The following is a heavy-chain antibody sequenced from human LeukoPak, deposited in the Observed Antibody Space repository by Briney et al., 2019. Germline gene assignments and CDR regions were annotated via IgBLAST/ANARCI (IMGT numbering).Heavy chain of an antibody. V-gene: IGHV3-48*01. J-gene: IGHJ4*02. CDR1: GFTFRSYS. CDR2: ISNAI. D-gene: IGHD3-16*01. Sequence: GGSLRLSCAASGFTFRSYSMNWVRQAPGKGLEWVSYISNAIWYADSVKGRLTTSRENAKNALYLQMNSLRPEDTAVYYCVRDSDYAFDHWGQGALVTVSS. CDR3: VRDSDYAFDH.